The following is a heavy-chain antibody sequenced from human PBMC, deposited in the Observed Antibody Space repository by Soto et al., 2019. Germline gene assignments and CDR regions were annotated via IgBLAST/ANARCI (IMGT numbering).Heavy chain of an antibody. J-gene: IGHJ6*02. CDR3: ARDGQKIADDYYYYYGMDV. V-gene: IGHV4-4*07. CDR2: IYTSGST. CDR1: GGSISSYY. Sequence: SETLSLTCTVSGGSISSYYWSWIRQPAGKGLEWIGRIYTSGSTNYNPSLKSRVTMSVDTSKNQFSLKLSSVTAADTAVYYCARDGQKIADDYYYYYGMDVWGQGTTVT. D-gene: IGHD6-13*01.